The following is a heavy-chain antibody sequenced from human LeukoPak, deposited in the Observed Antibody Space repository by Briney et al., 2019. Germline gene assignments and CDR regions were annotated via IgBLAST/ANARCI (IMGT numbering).Heavy chain of an antibody. V-gene: IGHV3-53*01. D-gene: IGHD5-12*01. CDR1: GFSVSSNY. CDR3: ARGRGYSGYDPTGLFDY. CDR2: IYSDGST. J-gene: IGHJ4*02. Sequence: GGSLRLSCAASGFSVSSNYMSWVRQAPGKGVEWVSVIYSDGSTYYAGSVKGRFTISRDNFKNTLYLQMNSLRAEDTAVYYCARGRGYSGYDPTGLFDYWGQGTLVTVSS.